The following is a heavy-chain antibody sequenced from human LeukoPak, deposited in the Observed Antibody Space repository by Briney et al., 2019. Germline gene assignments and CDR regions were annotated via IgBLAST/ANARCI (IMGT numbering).Heavy chain of an antibody. CDR1: GYSFTNYW. CDR2: IYPGHSDT. D-gene: IGHD5-18*01. J-gene: IGHJ3*02. V-gene: IGHV5-51*01. Sequence: GESLKISCKGSGYSFTNYWIGWVRQMPGKGLEWMGIIYPGHSDTRYSPSFQGQVTISADKSISTAYLQWSSLKASDTAMYYCARRRDERGYKDIFDIWGQGTMVTVSS. CDR3: ARRRDERGYKDIFDI.